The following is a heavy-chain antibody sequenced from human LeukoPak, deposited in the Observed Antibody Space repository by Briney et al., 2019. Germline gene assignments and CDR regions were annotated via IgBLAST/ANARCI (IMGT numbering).Heavy chain of an antibody. CDR1: VGYFSGYY. CDR3: ARGYYGSGSHCCHMDV. V-gene: IGHV4-34*01. CDR2: INHSGST. J-gene: IGHJ6*03. D-gene: IGHD3-10*01. Sequence: SETVSLTCAVYVGYFSGYYWSWIRQPPGKGLEWIGVINHSGSTNYNSSLKSRVTISVDTSKNQFSLKLSSVTAADTAVYYCARGYYGSGSHCCHMDVWGKGTTITVS.